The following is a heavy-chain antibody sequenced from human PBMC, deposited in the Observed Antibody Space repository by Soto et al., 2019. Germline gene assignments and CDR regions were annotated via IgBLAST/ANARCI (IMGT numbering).Heavy chain of an antibody. J-gene: IGHJ4*02. CDR2: INTKSGNR. V-gene: IGHV1-8*01. D-gene: IGHD4-17*01. CDR3: VRVYGEIDY. Sequence: QVPLVQSGAEVKKPGASVKVSCKASGYTFTNYDINWVRQATGQGLEWMGWINTKSGNRGYAQQFQGRVIMTSSTSISTAYMELSSLRSEDTAVYYCVRVYGEIDYWGQGTLVTVSS. CDR1: GYTFTNYD.